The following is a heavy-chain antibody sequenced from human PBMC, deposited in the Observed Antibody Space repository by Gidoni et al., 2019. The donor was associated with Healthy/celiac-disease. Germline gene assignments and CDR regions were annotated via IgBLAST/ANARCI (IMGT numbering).Heavy chain of an antibody. Sequence: QLQLQESGPGLVKPSETLSLTCTVSGGSISSSSYCWDWIRQPPGKGLEWIGSINYSGSNYYNPSLKSRVTISVDTSKKQFSLKLSSVTAADTAVYYCAREGRVLKYFDYWGQGTLVTVSS. D-gene: IGHD2-8*01. J-gene: IGHJ4*02. CDR3: AREGRVLKYFDY. CDR2: INYSGSN. CDR1: GGSISSSSYC. V-gene: IGHV4-39*07.